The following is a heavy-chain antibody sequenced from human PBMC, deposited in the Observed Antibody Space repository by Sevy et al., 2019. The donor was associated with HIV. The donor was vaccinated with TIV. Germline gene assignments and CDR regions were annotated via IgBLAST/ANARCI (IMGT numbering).Heavy chain of an antibody. D-gene: IGHD3-9*01. CDR3: AKDFTGFYGMDV. V-gene: IGHV3-30*18. J-gene: IGHJ6*02. CDR2: ISYDGINK. Sequence: GGSLRLSCEVSGLSVTNNGMHWVRQAPGKGLEWVAVISYDGINKYYRDSVKGRFIISRDRSKNTLYLQRNILRIEDTAVYYCAKDFTGFYGMDVWGQGTTVTVSS. CDR1: GLSVTNNG.